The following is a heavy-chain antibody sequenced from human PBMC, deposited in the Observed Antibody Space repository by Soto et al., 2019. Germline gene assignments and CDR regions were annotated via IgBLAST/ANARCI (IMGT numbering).Heavy chain of an antibody. CDR2: INHSGST. Sequence: PSETLSLTCAVYGGSFSGYYWSWIRQPPGKGLEWIGEINHSGSTNYNPSLKSRVTISVDTSKNQFSLKLSSVTAADTAVYYCAKSGRYCSGGSCSFDYRGQGTLVTVSS. J-gene: IGHJ4*02. V-gene: IGHV4-34*01. CDR1: GGSFSGYY. CDR3: AKSGRYCSGGSCSFDY. D-gene: IGHD2-15*01.